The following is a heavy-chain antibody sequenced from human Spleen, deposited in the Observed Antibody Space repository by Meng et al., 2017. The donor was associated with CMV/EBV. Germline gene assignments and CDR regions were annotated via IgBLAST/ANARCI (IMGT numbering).Heavy chain of an antibody. CDR3: ATEDASWNCDSGWFDY. CDR1: GTFGGDG. Sequence: GTFGGDGVRWRRQAPEQVLEWMGVISDIDGGETSALKFQGSVTMTADKSTSTVYMDLSRLTYEDTDVYFCATEDASWNCDSGWFDYWGQGTLVTVSS. V-gene: IGHV1-69*06. J-gene: IGHJ5*01. D-gene: IGHD1-26*01. CDR2: ISDIDGGE.